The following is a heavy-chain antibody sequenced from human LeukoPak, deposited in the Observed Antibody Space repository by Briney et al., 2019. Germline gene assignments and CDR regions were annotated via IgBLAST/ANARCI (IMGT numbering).Heavy chain of an antibody. D-gene: IGHD1-26*01. Sequence: GGSLRLSCAASGFTFSSYAMSWVRQAPGKGLEWVAAISGSSGSTYYADSVKGRFTISRDNSKNTLYLQMNSLRAEDTAVYYCAKHSGSYYVSPFDIWGQGTMVPVSS. CDR2: ISGSSGST. CDR1: GFTFSSYA. CDR3: AKHSGSYYVSPFDI. J-gene: IGHJ3*02. V-gene: IGHV3-23*01.